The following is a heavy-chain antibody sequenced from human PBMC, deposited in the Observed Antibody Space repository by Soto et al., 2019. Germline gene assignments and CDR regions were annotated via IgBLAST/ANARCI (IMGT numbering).Heavy chain of an antibody. CDR2: IFPSDSDT. CDR3: ARKDKSGYFNWFDP. Sequence: PGESLKISCRTSGYRFTSYWIAWVRQMPGKGLEWMGIIFPSDSDTRYSPSFQGQVTISADRSTSTVFLQWASLRASDTAVYFCARKDKSGYFNWFDPWGQGTLVTVSS. J-gene: IGHJ5*02. V-gene: IGHV5-51*01. CDR1: GYRFTSYW. D-gene: IGHD3-22*01.